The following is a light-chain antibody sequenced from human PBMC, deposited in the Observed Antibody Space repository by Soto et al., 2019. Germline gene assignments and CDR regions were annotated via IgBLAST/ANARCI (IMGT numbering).Light chain of an antibody. CDR3: TSYRSTSTRYV. CDR1: SSDVGGYNY. Sequence: QSVLTQPASVSGSPGQSITISCTGTSSDVGGYNYVSWYQQNPGKAPKLTIYEVSNRPSGVSNRFSGSKSGNTASLTISGLQAEDEADYYCTSYRSTSTRYVFGTGTKVTV. CDR2: EVS. J-gene: IGLJ1*01. V-gene: IGLV2-14*01.